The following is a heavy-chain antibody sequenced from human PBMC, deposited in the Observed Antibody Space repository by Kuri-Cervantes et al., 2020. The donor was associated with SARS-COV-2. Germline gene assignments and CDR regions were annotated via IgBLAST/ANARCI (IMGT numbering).Heavy chain of an antibody. CDR3: AKDRVGVLDS. Sequence: GESLKISCAASGFTFSSCAMHWVRLAPGKGLEWVAFISYDGSNEYYADSVRGRFTISRDNSNNTLYLQVNRLRAGDTALYYCAKDRVGVLDSWGQGTQVTVSS. D-gene: IGHD2-21*01. CDR1: GFTFSSCA. J-gene: IGHJ5*01. CDR2: ISYDGSNE. V-gene: IGHV3-30*01.